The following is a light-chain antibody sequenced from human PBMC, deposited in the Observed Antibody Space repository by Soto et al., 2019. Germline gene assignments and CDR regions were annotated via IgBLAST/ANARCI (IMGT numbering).Light chain of an antibody. CDR1: QTISRC. J-gene: IGKJ4*01. CDR3: QQYDNYKPLT. CDR2: KAS. V-gene: IGKV1-5*03. Sequence: DIQMTQSPSTLSSSVVHIVTITCRASQTISRCLAWDQQKPAKAAKHLIYKASSIERGAPPRCSSRRAATKFTLTTIGLQPDDVATYYCQQYDNYKPLTFGGGTKVDIK.